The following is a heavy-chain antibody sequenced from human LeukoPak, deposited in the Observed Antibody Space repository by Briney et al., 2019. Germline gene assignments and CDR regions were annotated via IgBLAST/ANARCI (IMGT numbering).Heavy chain of an antibody. D-gene: IGHD2-2*01. CDR3: ARDANYCSSPICYDIFDI. J-gene: IGHJ3*02. CDR2: IRKDESVK. CDR1: GFRFSDYW. V-gene: IGHV3-7*01. Sequence: PGGSLRPSCAASGFRFSDYWMTWLRQAPGKGLEWAANIRKDESVKNYVDSVKGRFTISRDNARNSLYLQMDSLRAEDTAVYYCARDANYCSSPICYDIFDIWGQGTMVTVSA.